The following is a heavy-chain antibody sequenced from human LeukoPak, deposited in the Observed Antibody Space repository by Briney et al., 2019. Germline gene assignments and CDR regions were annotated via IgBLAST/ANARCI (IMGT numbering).Heavy chain of an antibody. CDR2: IWSDGSNK. Sequence: GGSLRLSCAASGFTFSTFGMHWVRQAPGKGLEWVAVIWSDGSNKFYADSVKGRFTISRDNSKDTLFLQMNSLRAEDTALYSCARDRGGSKYFDSWGQGTLVTVSS. V-gene: IGHV3-33*01. J-gene: IGHJ4*02. CDR1: GFTFSTFG. D-gene: IGHD3-10*01. CDR3: ARDRGGSKYFDS.